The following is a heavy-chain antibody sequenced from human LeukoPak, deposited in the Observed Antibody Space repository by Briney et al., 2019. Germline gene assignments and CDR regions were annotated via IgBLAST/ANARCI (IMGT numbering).Heavy chain of an antibody. J-gene: IGHJ4*02. CDR3: AKSALAYNWSYVPFDY. V-gene: IGHV3-30*18. CDR1: GFTFSSYG. Sequence: GGSLRLSCAASGFTFSSYGMHWVRQAPGKGLEWVAVVSYDGSNKYFADSVKGRFTISRDNSKNTLYLQMNSLRAEDTAVYYCAKSALAYNWSYVPFDYWGQGTLVTVSS. D-gene: IGHD1-7*01. CDR2: VSYDGSNK.